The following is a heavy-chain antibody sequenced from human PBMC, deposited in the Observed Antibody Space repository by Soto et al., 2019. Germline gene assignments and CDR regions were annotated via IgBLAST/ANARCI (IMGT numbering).Heavy chain of an antibody. CDR1: GGSVSSGSYY. V-gene: IGHV4-61*01. CDR2: IYYSGST. CDR3: ALIIAAAGDWYYYYGMDV. Sequence: PSETLSLTCTVSGGSVSSGSYYWSWIRQPPGKGLEWIGYIYYSGSTNYNPSLKSRVTISVDTSKNQFSLKLSSVTAADTAVYYCALIIAAAGDWYYYYGMDVWGQGTTVTVSS. D-gene: IGHD6-13*01. J-gene: IGHJ6*02.